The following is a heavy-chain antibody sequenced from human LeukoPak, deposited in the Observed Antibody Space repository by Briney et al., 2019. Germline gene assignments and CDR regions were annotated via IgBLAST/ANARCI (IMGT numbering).Heavy chain of an antibody. Sequence: PGGSLRLSCAASGFTSSSYAMSWVRQAPGKGLEWVSAISGSGGSTYYADSVKGRFTISRDNSKNTLYLQMNSLRAEDTAVYYCAKGLRFSYYDSSGYYGAIGRYAFDIWGQGTMVTVSS. V-gene: IGHV3-23*01. J-gene: IGHJ3*02. CDR2: ISGSGGST. CDR1: GFTSSSYA. D-gene: IGHD3-22*01. CDR3: AKGLRFSYYDSSGYYGAIGRYAFDI.